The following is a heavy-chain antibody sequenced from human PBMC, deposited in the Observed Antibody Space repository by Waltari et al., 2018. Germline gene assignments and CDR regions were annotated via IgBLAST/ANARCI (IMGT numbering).Heavy chain of an antibody. CDR3: ATLETSDWYQRDF. J-gene: IGHJ4*02. D-gene: IGHD6-19*01. V-gene: IGHV1-24*01. CDR2: SDPEDGET. CDR1: GHPFTALS. Sequence: QVQLVQSGAAVKTPGASVKVSCKVYGHPFTALSMHWVRQAPGKGLEWMGGSDPEDGETIYAQRFQDRVTMTEDTSTDTTYMELSSLRSEDTAMYYCATLETSDWYQRDFWGQGTLVTVSS.